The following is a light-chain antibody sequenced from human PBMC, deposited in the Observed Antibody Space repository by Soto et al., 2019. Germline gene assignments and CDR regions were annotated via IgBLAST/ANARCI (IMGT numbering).Light chain of an antibody. V-gene: IGKV3-15*01. Sequence: EIMMTQSPATLSVSPGGSATLSCRASQSVRTHLAWYQQKPGQAPRLLIHGASTRATGIPDRFRGSGSGTEFTLTISSLQSEDFAVYYCQQYSRSPTTFGQGTKVDIK. CDR2: GAS. CDR1: QSVRTH. CDR3: QQYSRSPTT. J-gene: IGKJ1*01.